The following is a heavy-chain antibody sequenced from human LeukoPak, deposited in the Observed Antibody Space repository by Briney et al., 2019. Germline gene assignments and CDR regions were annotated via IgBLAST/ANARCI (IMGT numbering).Heavy chain of an antibody. V-gene: IGHV5-51*01. CDR1: GYSFTSYW. CDR2: IYPGDSDT. D-gene: IGHD2-2*02. J-gene: IGHJ5*02. CDR3: ARRYCSSTSCYSGRGTWFDP. Sequence: EESMKISCKGSGYSFTSYWIGWVRRMPGKGLEWMGIIYPGDSDTRYSPSFQGQVTISADKSISTAYLQWSSLKASDTAMYYCARRYCSSTSCYSGRGTWFDPWGQGTLVTVSS.